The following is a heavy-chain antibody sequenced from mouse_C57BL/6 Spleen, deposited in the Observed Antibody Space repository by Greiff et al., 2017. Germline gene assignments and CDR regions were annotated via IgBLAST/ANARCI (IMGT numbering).Heavy chain of an antibody. J-gene: IGHJ3*01. CDR3: ARPGYSNPFAY. Sequence: VQLQQSGAELMKPGASVKLSCKATGYTFTGYWIEWVKQRPGHGLECIGEILPGSGSTNYNEKFKGKATFTADTSSTTAYMQLSSLTTEDSAIYYCARPGYSNPFAYWGQGTLVTVSA. V-gene: IGHV1-9*01. CDR1: GYTFTGYW. D-gene: IGHD2-5*01. CDR2: ILPGSGST.